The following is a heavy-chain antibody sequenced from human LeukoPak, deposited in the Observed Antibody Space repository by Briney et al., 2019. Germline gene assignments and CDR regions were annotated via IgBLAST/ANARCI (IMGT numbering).Heavy chain of an antibody. J-gene: IGHJ3*02. CDR1: GFTFSSYS. Sequence: GGSLRLSCAASGFTFSSYSMNWVRQAPGKGLEWVSSISSSSYIYYADSVKGRFTISRDNAKNSLYLQMNSLRAEDTAVYYCARFLSGTAFDIWGQGTMVTVSS. V-gene: IGHV3-21*01. CDR2: ISSSSYI. CDR3: ARFLSGTAFDI. D-gene: IGHD6-13*01.